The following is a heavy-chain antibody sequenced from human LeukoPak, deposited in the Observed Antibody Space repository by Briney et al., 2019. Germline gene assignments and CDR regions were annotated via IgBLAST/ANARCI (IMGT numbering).Heavy chain of an antibody. Sequence: ASVKVSCMASGYTFIGYYMHWVRQAPGRGREWMGLINPYSGGTNYAQKCQGRVTMTRDTSISTAYMELSRLRSDDTAVYYCARRSRRGIAARLHWFDPWGQRTLVTVSS. V-gene: IGHV1-2*02. CDR2: INPYSGGT. CDR1: GYTFIGYY. CDR3: ARRSRRGIAARLHWFDP. J-gene: IGHJ5*02. D-gene: IGHD6-6*01.